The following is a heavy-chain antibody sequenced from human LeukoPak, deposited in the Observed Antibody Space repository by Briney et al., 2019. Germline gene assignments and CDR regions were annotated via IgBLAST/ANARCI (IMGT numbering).Heavy chain of an antibody. V-gene: IGHV3-9*01. CDR2: ISWNSGSI. CDR1: GFTFDDYA. CDR3: AKDTEGGYSYGPFDY. D-gene: IGHD5-18*01. J-gene: IGHJ4*02. Sequence: GGSLRLSCAASGFTFDDYAMHWVRHAPGKGLEWVSGISWNSGSIGYADSVKGRFTISRDNAKNSLYLQMNSLRAEDTALYYCAKDTEGGYSYGPFDYWGQGTLVTVSS.